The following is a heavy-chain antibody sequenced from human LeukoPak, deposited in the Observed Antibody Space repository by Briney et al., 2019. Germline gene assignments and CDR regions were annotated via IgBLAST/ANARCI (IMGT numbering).Heavy chain of an antibody. D-gene: IGHD4-11*01. J-gene: IGHJ4*02. CDR2: IFDTGSTT. V-gene: IGHV4-59*08. Sequence: ASETLSLTCTVSGGSINNYYWSWIRQPPGKGLQWIGYIFDTGSTTNYNPSLKSRVTISVDTPKNQLSLRLSSVTAADTAVYFCARGAALYSGNTVLSHWGRGTLVTVSS. CDR1: GGSINNYY. CDR3: ARGAALYSGNTVLSH.